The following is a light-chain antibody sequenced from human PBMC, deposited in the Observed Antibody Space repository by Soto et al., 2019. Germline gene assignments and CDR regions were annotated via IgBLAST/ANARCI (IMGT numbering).Light chain of an antibody. V-gene: IGKV1-6*01. J-gene: IGKJ3*01. CDR2: AAS. CDR1: QGIRND. Sequence: AIQMTQSPSSLSASVGDRVTITCRASQGIRNDLGWYQQKPGKAPKLLIYAASSLQCGVPSRFSGSGSGTDFTLTISSLQPEEFATYYCLQDYNYLFTFGPGTKVDIK. CDR3: LQDYNYLFT.